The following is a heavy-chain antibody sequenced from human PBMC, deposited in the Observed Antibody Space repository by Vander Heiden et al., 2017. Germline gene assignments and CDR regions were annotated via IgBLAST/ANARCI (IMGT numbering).Heavy chain of an antibody. D-gene: IGHD6-19*01. CDR2: IIPIFGTA. Sequence: QVQLVQSGAEVKKPGSSVKISCKASGGTFSSYAISWVRQAPGQGLEWMGGIIPIFGTANYAQKVQGRVTITADESTSTAYMELSRLRSEDTAVYYCASARAVAGFVGYYWGQGTLVTVSS. CDR1: GGTFSSYA. J-gene: IGHJ4*02. CDR3: ASARAVAGFVGYY. V-gene: IGHV1-69*01.